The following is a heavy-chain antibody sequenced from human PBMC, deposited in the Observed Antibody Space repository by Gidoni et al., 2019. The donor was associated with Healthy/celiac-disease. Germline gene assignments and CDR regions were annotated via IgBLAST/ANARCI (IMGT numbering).Heavy chain of an antibody. CDR1: GFTFGAYA. CDR3: TSPIWPVFGVDY. Sequence: VQLVESGGGLVQPGRSLRLSCTSSGFTFGAYAMSWVRHAPGKGLEWVGFIRSKAYGGTKEYAASVKGRFTISRDDSKSIAYLQMNSLKTEDTAVYYCTSPIWPVFGVDYWGQGTLVTVSS. J-gene: IGHJ4*02. D-gene: IGHD3-16*01. V-gene: IGHV3-49*04. CDR2: IRSKAYGGTK.